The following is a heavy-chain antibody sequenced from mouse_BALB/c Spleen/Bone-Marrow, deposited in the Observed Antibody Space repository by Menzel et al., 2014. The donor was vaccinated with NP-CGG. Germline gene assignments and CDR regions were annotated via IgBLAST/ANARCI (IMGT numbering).Heavy chain of an antibody. CDR1: GFTFSTYI. CDR2: ISSGGRYI. J-gene: IGHJ3*01. D-gene: IGHD2-3*01. Sequence: EVQLQESGGDLVKPGGSLKLSCAASGFTFSTYIMSWVRQTPEKRLEWVATISSGGRYIFYPDSVKGRFTLSRDNAKNTLYLQMSSLRSDDTAMYYCTREEDYDGNYKFAYWGQGTLVTVSA. CDR3: TREEDYDGNYKFAY. V-gene: IGHV5-6-4*01.